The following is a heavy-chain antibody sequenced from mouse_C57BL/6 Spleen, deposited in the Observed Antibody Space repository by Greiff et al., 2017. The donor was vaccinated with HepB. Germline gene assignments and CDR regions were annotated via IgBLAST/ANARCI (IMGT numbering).Heavy chain of an antibody. CDR1: GFNIKDYY. D-gene: IGHD2-4*01. Sequence: EVQLVESGAELVRPGASVKLSCTASGFNIKDYYMHWVKQRPEQGLEWIGRIDPEDGDTEYAPKFQGKATMTADTSSNTAYLQLSSLTSEDTAVYYCTKAYRMSTTRRAYAMDYWGQGTSVTVSS. J-gene: IGHJ4*01. CDR3: TKAYRMSTTRRAYAMDY. V-gene: IGHV14-1*01. CDR2: IDPEDGDT.